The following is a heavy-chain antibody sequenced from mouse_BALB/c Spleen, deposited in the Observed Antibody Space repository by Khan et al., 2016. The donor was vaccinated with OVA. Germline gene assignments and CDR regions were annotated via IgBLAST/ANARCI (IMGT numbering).Heavy chain of an antibody. CDR3: ARRGYDYGRGALFAY. CDR2: IWSAGST. J-gene: IGHJ3*01. D-gene: IGHD2-4*01. Sequence: QVQLKQSGPGLVAPSQSLSITCTVSGFSLDKYSIHWIRQSPGKGLEWLGVIWSAGSTDYNAAFISRLTITKDNSRSQVFFQVNSLQPKDTAIYYCARRGYDYGRGALFAYWGQGTLVTVSA. CDR1: GFSLDKYS. V-gene: IGHV2-2*02.